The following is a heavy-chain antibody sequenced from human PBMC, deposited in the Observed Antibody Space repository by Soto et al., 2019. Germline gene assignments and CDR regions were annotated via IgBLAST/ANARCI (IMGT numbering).Heavy chain of an antibody. CDR2: INHSGST. CDR3: XXXXXXYXXXXXXXXXXXXXP. J-gene: IGHJ5*02. Sequence: QVQLQQWGAGLLKPSETLSLTCAVYGGSXXXXXXXXXRQPXGKGLEWIGEINHSGSTNYNPSLKSRVTISVDTSKNQFSLKLSSVTAADXAXYXXXXXXXXYXXXXXXXXXXXXXPWGQGTLVTVSS. CDR1: GGSXXXXX. V-gene: IGHV4-34*01.